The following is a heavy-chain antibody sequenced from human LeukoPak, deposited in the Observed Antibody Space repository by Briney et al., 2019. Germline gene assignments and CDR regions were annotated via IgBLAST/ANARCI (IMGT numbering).Heavy chain of an antibody. D-gene: IGHD3-22*01. CDR1: SGSISSSSYF. V-gene: IGHV4-39*07. CDR3: ARETNDYFDSSAYMDV. Sequence: SETLSLNCAVSSGSISSSSYFWGWIRQPPGKGLEWIGSIEYSGSPCYRPSLKSRATISVDTSKRQVSLKLSSVTAADTAVYYCARETNDYFDSSAYMDVWGQGTTVTVSS. CDR2: IEYSGSP. J-gene: IGHJ6*03.